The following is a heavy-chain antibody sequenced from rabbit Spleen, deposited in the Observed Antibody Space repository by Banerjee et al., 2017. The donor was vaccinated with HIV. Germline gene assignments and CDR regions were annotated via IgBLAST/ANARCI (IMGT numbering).Heavy chain of an antibody. Sequence: QEQLVESGGGLVQPGGSLKLSCKASGFTISSYGVSWVRQAPGKGLEWIACIYAGSSSNPYSATWAKGRFTISKTSSTTVTLQMTSLTAADTATYFCARDTGTSFSTYGMDLWGPGTLVTVS. CDR1: GFTISSYG. V-gene: IGHV1S45*01. CDR3: ARDTGTSFSTYGMDL. D-gene: IGHD8-1*01. CDR2: IYAGSSSNP. J-gene: IGHJ6*01.